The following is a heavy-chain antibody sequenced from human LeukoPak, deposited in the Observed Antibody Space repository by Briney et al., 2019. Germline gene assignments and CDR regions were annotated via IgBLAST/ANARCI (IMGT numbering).Heavy chain of an antibody. CDR1: GFTFSSYA. CDR3: AKALKPGYGYMDYHYYGMDV. J-gene: IGHJ6*04. Sequence: PGGSLRLSCAASGFTFSSYAMSWVRQAPGKGLEWVSAISGSGGSTYYADSVKGRFTISRDNSKNTLYLQMNSLRAEDTAVYYCAKALKPGYGYMDYHYYGMDVWGKGTTVTVSS. CDR2: ISGSGGST. V-gene: IGHV3-23*01. D-gene: IGHD5-18*01.